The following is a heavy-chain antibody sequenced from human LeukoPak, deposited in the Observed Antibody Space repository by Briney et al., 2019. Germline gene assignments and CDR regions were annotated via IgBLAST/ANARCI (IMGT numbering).Heavy chain of an antibody. CDR2: ISGSGDNT. J-gene: IGHJ4*02. Sequence: GGSLRLSCAASGFTFSSYAMSWVRQAPGKGLEWVSGISGSGDNTYYADSVKGRFTISRDNSKNTLYVQVNSLGTEDTAAYYCAKGKYSSGGVPDYWGQGTLVTVSS. D-gene: IGHD6-19*01. V-gene: IGHV3-23*01. CDR3: AKGKYSSGGVPDY. CDR1: GFTFSSYA.